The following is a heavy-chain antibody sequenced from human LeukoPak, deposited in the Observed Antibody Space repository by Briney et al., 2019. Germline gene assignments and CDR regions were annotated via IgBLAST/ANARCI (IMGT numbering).Heavy chain of an antibody. CDR2: IYHSGST. Sequence: SETLSLTCTVSGYSISSGYYWGWIRQPPGKGLEWIGSIYHSGSTYYNPSLKSRVTISVDTSKNQFSLKLSSVTAADTAVYHCASSPGGVVGATTPFDYWGQGTLVTVSS. D-gene: IGHD1-26*01. CDR1: GYSISSGYY. V-gene: IGHV4-38-2*02. J-gene: IGHJ4*02. CDR3: ASSPGGVVGATTPFDY.